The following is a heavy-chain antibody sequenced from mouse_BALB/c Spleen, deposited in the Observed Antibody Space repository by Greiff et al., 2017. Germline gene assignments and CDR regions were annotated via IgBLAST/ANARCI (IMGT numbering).Heavy chain of an antibody. J-gene: IGHJ4*01. CDR3: ARSYYYGSKTMDY. V-gene: IGHV2-9*02. CDR2: IWAGGST. CDR1: GFSLTSYG. Sequence: VQVVESGPGLVAPSQSLSITCTVSGFSLTSYGVHWVRQPPGKGLEWLGVIWAGGSTNYNSALMSRLSISKDNSKSQVFLKMNSLQTDDTAMYYCARSYYYGSKTMDYWGQGTSVTVSS. D-gene: IGHD1-1*01.